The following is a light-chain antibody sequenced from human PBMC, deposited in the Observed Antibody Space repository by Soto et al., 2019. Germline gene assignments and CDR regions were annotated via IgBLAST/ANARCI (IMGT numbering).Light chain of an antibody. CDR1: QSVSSSY. J-gene: IGKJ1*01. Sequence: EIVLTQSPGTLSLSPGERATPSCRASQSVSSSYLAWYQQKPGQAPRLLIYLASSRATGIPDRFSGSGSGTDFTLTITRLEPEDFAVYYCQQYGTSQWTFGQGTKVDI. V-gene: IGKV3-20*01. CDR2: LAS. CDR3: QQYGTSQWT.